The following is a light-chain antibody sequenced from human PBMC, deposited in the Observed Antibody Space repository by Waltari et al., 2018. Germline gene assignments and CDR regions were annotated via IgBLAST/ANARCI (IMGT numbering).Light chain of an antibody. J-gene: IGKJ4*01. CDR2: KAS. V-gene: IGKV1-5*03. CDR1: QSLTIW. Sequence: DIQMTQSPSTLSASVGGRVTITCRARQSLTIWLAWYQQQPGKAPKLLIYKASRLESGVPSRFSGSGYGTEFTLTISSLQPDDFATYYCQQYNSYSGLTFGGGTKVEIK. CDR3: QQYNSYSGLT.